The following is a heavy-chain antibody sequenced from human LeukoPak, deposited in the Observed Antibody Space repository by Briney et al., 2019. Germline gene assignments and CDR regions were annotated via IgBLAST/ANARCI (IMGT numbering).Heavy chain of an antibody. J-gene: IGHJ4*02. CDR2: TNHSGST. CDR3: ARLRGRYYCDSSGYYLTEYYFDY. Sequence: SETLSLTCAVYGGSFSGYYWSWIRQPPGKGLEWIGETNHSGSTNYNPPLKSRVTISVDTSKNQFSLKLSSVTAADTAVYYCARLRGRYYCDSSGYYLTEYYFDYWGQGTLVTVSS. D-gene: IGHD3-22*01. V-gene: IGHV4-34*01. CDR1: GGSFSGYY.